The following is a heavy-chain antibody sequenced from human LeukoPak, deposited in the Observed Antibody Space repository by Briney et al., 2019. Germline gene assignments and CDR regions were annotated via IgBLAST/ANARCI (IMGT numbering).Heavy chain of an antibody. D-gene: IGHD3-22*01. CDR3: TRDLQYYDTSGYVAPLIDY. J-gene: IGHJ4*02. Sequence: PGGSLRLSCAASGFTFSNHWMSWVRQAPGKGLEWVANIKQDGSLKYYVDSVKGRFTISRDNAENSLYLQLNSLRAEDTAVYYRTRDLQYYDTSGYVAPLIDYWGQETLVTVSS. CDR2: IKQDGSLK. V-gene: IGHV3-7*01. CDR1: GFTFSNHW.